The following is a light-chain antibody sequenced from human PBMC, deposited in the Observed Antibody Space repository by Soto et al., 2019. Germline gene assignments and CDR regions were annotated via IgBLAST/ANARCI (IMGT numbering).Light chain of an antibody. Sequence: QSALTQPPSASGSPGQSVTISCTGTSSDVGGYDHVSWFQQHPGKAPKLIIYVVTDRISGVPDRFSGSKSGNTASLTVSGLQAEDEADYYCASYGGSDNMVFGGGTKVTVL. CDR2: VVT. CDR3: ASYGGSDNMV. CDR1: SSDVGGYDH. V-gene: IGLV2-8*01. J-gene: IGLJ2*01.